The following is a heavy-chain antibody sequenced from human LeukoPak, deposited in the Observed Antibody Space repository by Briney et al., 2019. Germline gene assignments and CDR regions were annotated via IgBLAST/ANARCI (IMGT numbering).Heavy chain of an antibody. J-gene: IGHJ4*02. D-gene: IGHD2-8*02. CDR1: GGPFSAYY. Sequence: PSETLSLTCAFYGGPFSAYYWTWLRQHPGSGLEGIGEISHSGITHYHPSLKSRVTISLDTSKNWFSLRLTSVTAADTAVYYCATYWSTGNSDSWGQGIPVTVSS. CDR3: ATYWSTGNSDS. CDR2: ISHSGIT. V-gene: IGHV4-34*01.